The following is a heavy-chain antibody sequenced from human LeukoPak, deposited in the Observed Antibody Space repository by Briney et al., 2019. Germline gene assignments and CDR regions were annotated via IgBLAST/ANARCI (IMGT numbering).Heavy chain of an antibody. D-gene: IGHD1-1*01. CDR3: AGRAVEYNWNDFDF. Sequence: ASLKVSCKASGYTFTGNYIHWVRQAPGQGLEGMGWINPNSGGTKYAQKFQGRVTMTRDTSITTAYMELSRLRSDDMAVYYCAGRAVEYNWNDFDFWGQGTLVTVSS. J-gene: IGHJ4*02. V-gene: IGHV1-2*02. CDR2: INPNSGGT. CDR1: GYTFTGNY.